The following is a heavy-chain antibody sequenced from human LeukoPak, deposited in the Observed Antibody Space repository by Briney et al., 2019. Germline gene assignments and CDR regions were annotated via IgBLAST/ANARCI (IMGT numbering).Heavy chain of an antibody. CDR3: ARVSRSIASYGTGV. J-gene: IGHJ6*02. CDR1: GFTFSNYA. V-gene: IGHV3-64*01. Sequence: PGGSLRLSCAASGFTFSNYAMHWVRQAPGKGLEYVSAISANGGSTYYAKSMKGRFTISRDNSKNTLYLQMGSLRTEDMAVYYCARVSRSIASYGTGVWGQGTTVTVSS. CDR2: ISANGGST.